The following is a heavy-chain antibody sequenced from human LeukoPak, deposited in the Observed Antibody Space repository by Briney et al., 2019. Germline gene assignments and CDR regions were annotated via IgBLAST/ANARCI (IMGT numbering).Heavy chain of an antibody. V-gene: IGHV4-34*01. CDR2: INHSGST. CDR1: GGSFSGYY. J-gene: IGHJ6*03. Sequence: SETLSLTCAVYGGSFSGYYWSWLRQPPGKGLEWIGEINHSGSTNYNPSLKSRVTISVDTSKNQFSLKLSSVTAADTAVYYCASGGRVGSMVRGGPDYYYYYMDVWGKGTTVTVSS. CDR3: ASGGRVGSMVRGGPDYYYYYMDV. D-gene: IGHD3-10*01.